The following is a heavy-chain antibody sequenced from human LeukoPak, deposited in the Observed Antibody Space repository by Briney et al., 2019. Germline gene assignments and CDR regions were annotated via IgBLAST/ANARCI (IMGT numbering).Heavy chain of an antibody. D-gene: IGHD5-12*01. V-gene: IGHV4-59*01. CDR3: ARDLGSDTSGYHGGLPSI. CDR1: GGSISRYY. J-gene: IGHJ4*02. CDR2: IYYTGST. Sequence: PSETLSLTCTVSGGSISRYYWSWIRQPPGKGLEWIGFIYYTGSTNYNPSLKSRLTISVDTSKNQFSLRLSSVTAADTAVYYCARDLGSDTSGYHGGLPSIWGQGTLVTVSS.